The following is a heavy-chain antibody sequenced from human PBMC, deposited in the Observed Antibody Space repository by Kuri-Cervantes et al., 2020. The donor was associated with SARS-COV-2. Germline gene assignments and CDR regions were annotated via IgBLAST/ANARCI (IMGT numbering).Heavy chain of an antibody. Sequence: SVKVSCKASGGTLRNYAISWVRQAPGQGLEWMGGIIPMFDSLNYAQKFQGRVTLTTDESTSTAYLQWSSLKASDTAMYYCTRLLTWFGELSGWFDPWGQGTLVTVSS. V-gene: IGHV1-69*05. D-gene: IGHD3-10*01. CDR3: TRLLTWFGELSGWFDP. CDR2: IIPMFDSL. J-gene: IGHJ5*02. CDR1: GGTLRNYA.